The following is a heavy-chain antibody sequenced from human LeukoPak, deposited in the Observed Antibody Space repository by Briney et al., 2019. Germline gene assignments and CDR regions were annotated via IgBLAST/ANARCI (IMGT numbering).Heavy chain of an antibody. Sequence: PSETLSLTCTVSGGSISSYYRSWIRQPPGKGLEWIGYIYYSGSTNYNPSLKSRVTISVDTSKNQFSLKLSSVTAADTAVYYCARGYCSGGSCYSVPFDYWGQGTLVTVSS. CDR1: GGSISSYY. CDR3: ARGYCSGGSCYSVPFDY. D-gene: IGHD2-15*01. J-gene: IGHJ4*02. V-gene: IGHV4-59*01. CDR2: IYYSGST.